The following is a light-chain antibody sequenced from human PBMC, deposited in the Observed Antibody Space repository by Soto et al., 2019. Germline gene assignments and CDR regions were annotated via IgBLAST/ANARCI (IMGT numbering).Light chain of an antibody. CDR2: KTS. J-gene: IGKJ1*01. Sequence: DIHMTQSPSTLSASVGHRVTITCRASQSICFWLAWYQQKPGKASNLLIYKTSSLESGVPSRFSGSGSGTEFTLTISSLLSDDFATYYCQHYNDSSWTFGKGTKVGIK. CDR3: QHYNDSSWT. CDR1: QSICFW. V-gene: IGKV1-5*03.